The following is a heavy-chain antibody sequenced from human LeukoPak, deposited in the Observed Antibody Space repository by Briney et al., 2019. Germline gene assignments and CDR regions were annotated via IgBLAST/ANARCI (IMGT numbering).Heavy chain of an antibody. CDR3: ARRWCSSTGCYLAFDI. D-gene: IGHD2-2*01. CDR1: GYSFTSYW. J-gene: IGHJ3*02. Sequence: GASMKTSCEVSGYSFTSYWIGWVRQPRGEGLGWGGIIYAGDSDTRYSPSFQGQVTISADKAISTAYLQWSSLKASDTAMYYCARRWCSSTGCYLAFDIWGQGTMVTVSS. CDR2: IYAGDSDT. V-gene: IGHV5-51*01.